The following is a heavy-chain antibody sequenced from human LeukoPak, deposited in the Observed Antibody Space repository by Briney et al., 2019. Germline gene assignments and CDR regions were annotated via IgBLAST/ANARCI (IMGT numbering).Heavy chain of an antibody. Sequence: SGGTLRLSCAASGFTFSSYGMHWVRQAPGKGLEWVAVISYDGSNKYYADSVKGRFTISRDNSKNTLYLQMNSLRAEDAAVYYCAKDRVCSGGSCGFDPWGQGTLVTVSS. CDR2: ISYDGSNK. V-gene: IGHV3-30*18. J-gene: IGHJ5*02. CDR1: GFTFSSYG. D-gene: IGHD2-15*01. CDR3: AKDRVCSGGSCGFDP.